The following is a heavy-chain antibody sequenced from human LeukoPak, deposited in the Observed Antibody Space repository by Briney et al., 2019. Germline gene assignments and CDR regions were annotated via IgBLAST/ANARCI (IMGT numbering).Heavy chain of an antibody. CDR3: ARTVFGAYNWFDP. CDR1: GFTFSSYA. J-gene: IGHJ5*02. Sequence: GGSLRLSRAASGFTFSSYAMSWVRQAPGKGLEWVSGISWNSGSIDYADSVKGRFTISRDNAKSSLYLQMNSLRVDDTAVYYCARTVFGAYNWFDPWGQGALVTVSS. CDR2: ISWNSGSI. V-gene: IGHV3-23*01. D-gene: IGHD3-3*01.